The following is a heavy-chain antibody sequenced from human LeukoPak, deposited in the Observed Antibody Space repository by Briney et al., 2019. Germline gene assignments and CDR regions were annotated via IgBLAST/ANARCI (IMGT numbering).Heavy chain of an antibody. D-gene: IGHD4-17*01. V-gene: IGHV3-53*01. J-gene: IGHJ5*02. CDR1: GFTVSSNY. CDR3: ARGLTVHEWPRGNWFDP. Sequence: PGGSLRLSCAASGFTVSSNYMSWVRQAPGKGLEWVSVIYSGGSTYYADSVKGRFTISRDNSKNTLYLQMNSLRAEDTAVYYCARGLTVHEWPRGNWFDPWGQGTLVTVSS. CDR2: IYSGGST.